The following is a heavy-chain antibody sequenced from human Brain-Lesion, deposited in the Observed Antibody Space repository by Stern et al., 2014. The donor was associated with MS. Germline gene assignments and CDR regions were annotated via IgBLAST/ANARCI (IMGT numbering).Heavy chain of an antibody. CDR1: GFTFDDYA. CDR2: ISWNSGTI. D-gene: IGHD1-14*01. CDR3: ARDITGSSAYFAY. V-gene: IGHV3-9*01. Sequence: EVQLVESGGDLVQPGRSLRLSCAAFGFTFDDYAMHWVRQAPGKSLEWVAGISWNSGTIGYADSVKGRFTTSRDNAYSSLYLQMNSLRPEDTALYYCARDITGSSAYFAYWGQGTLVTVSS. J-gene: IGHJ4*02.